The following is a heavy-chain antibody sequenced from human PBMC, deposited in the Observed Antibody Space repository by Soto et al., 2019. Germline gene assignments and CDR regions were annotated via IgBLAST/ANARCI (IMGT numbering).Heavy chain of an antibody. Sequence: PGGSLRHDCAASGFPFRSYGMHWVRHAPGKGLAWVEILSYDGSNKYYADSVKGRFTISRDNSKDTLYLQMNSLRAEDTAVYYCAKDSVRYSSGWYGDYYYGMDVWGQGTTVTVSS. J-gene: IGHJ6*02. D-gene: IGHD6-19*01. CDR2: LSYDGSNK. CDR3: AKDSVRYSSGWYGDYYYGMDV. V-gene: IGHV3-30*18. CDR1: GFPFRSYG.